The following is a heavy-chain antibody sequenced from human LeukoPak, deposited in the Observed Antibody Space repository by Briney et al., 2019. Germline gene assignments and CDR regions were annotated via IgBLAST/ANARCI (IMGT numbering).Heavy chain of an antibody. V-gene: IGHV3-9*01. CDR2: ISWNSGSI. D-gene: IGHD6-13*01. J-gene: IGHJ4*02. CDR3: AKDFYSSSWYYFDY. CDR1: GFTFDDYA. Sequence: PGRSLRLSCAASGFTFDDYAMHWVRQAPGKGLEWVSGISWNSGSIGYADSVKGRFTISRDNAKNSLYLQMNSLRAEDTALYYCAKDFYSSSWYYFDYWGQGTLVTVSS.